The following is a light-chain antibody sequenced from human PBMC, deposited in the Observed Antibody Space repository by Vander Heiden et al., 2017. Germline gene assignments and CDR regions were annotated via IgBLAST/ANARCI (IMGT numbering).Light chain of an antibody. J-gene: IGLJ2*01. Sequence: QSVLTPPPSASWTPGQRVTISCSGSSSNIGSNYVYWYQQLPGTAPKLLIYRNNQRPSGVPDRFSGSKSGTSASLAISGLRSEDEADYYCAAWDDSVVFGGGTKLTVL. CDR3: AAWDDSVV. V-gene: IGLV1-47*01. CDR1: SSNIGSNY. CDR2: RNN.